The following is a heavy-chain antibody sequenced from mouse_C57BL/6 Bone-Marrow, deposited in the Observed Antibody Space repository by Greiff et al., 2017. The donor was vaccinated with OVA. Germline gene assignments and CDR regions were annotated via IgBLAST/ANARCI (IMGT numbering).Heavy chain of an antibody. Sequence: EVKVVESGGGLVKPGGSLKLSCAASGFTFSSYTMSWVRQTPEKRLEWVATISGGGGNTYYPDSVKGRFTISRDNAKNTLYLQMSSLRSEDTALYYCARHLHWYFDVWGTGTTVTVSS. CDR3: ARHLHWYFDV. CDR1: GFTFSSYT. CDR2: ISGGGGNT. V-gene: IGHV5-9*01. D-gene: IGHD2-1*01. J-gene: IGHJ1*03.